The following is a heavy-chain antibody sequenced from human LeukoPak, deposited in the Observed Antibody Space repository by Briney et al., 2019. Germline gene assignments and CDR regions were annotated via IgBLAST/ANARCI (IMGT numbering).Heavy chain of an antibody. CDR1: GFTFSSYS. D-gene: IGHD5-18*01. J-gene: IGHJ3*02. V-gene: IGHV3-48*01. Sequence: GGSLRLSCAGSGFTFSSYSIYWVRQAPGKGLEWISYISGSGTTKYYADSVRGRFTISRDNAKNSLYLQMNSLRAEDTAVYYCARETPAMAIWGQGTMVTVSS. CDR3: ARETPAMAI. CDR2: ISGSGTTK.